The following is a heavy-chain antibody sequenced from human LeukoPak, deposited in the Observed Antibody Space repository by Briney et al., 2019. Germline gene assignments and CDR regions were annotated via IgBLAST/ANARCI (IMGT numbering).Heavy chain of an antibody. Sequence: SETLSLTCTVSGGSISSHYWSWIRQPPGKGLEWIGYIYYSGSTNYNPSLKSRVTISVDTSKNQFSLKLSSVTAADMAVYYCARVDDSSLFTFDYWGQGTLVTVSS. CDR1: GGSISSHY. J-gene: IGHJ4*02. CDR2: IYYSGST. V-gene: IGHV4-59*11. CDR3: ARVDDSSLFTFDY. D-gene: IGHD3-22*01.